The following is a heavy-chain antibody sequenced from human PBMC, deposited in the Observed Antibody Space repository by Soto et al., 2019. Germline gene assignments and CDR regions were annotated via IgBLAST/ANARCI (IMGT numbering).Heavy chain of an antibody. Sequence: GASVKVSCKASGYTFTSYGISWVRQAPGQGLEWMGWISAYNGNTNYAQKLQGRVTMTTDTSTSTAYMELRSLRSDDTAVYYCARDNLRNPGGPRSFDYWGQGTLVTVSS. CDR2: ISAYNGNT. CDR3: ARDNLRNPGGPRSFDY. D-gene: IGHD4-4*01. CDR1: GYTFTSYG. J-gene: IGHJ4*02. V-gene: IGHV1-18*01.